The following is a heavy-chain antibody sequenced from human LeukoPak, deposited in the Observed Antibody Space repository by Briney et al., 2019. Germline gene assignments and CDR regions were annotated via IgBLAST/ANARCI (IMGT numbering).Heavy chain of an antibody. V-gene: IGHV3-9*03. D-gene: IGHD1-26*01. J-gene: IGHJ3*02. CDR2: ISWNSGSI. Sequence: GGSLRLSCAASGFTFDDYAMHWVRQAPGKGLEWVSGISWNSGSIGYADSVKGRFTISRDNAKISLYLQMNSLRAEDMALYYCAKDARGSYYDEAFDIWGQGTMVTVSS. CDR3: AKDARGSYYDEAFDI. CDR1: GFTFDDYA.